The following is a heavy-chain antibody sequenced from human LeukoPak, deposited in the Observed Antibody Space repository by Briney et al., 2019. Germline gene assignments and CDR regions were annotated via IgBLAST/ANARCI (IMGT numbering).Heavy chain of an antibody. D-gene: IGHD6-19*01. CDR3: AAGIAVAGNFDY. J-gene: IGHJ4*02. V-gene: IGHV4-59*01. Sequence: SETLSLTCPVSGGFISSYYWGWIRPPPGKGLGWIGYIYSSGSTNYNPSLKSRVTISVDTSKNQFSLKLSSVTAADTAVYYCAAGIAVAGNFDYWGQGTLVTVSS. CDR1: GGFISSYY. CDR2: IYSSGST.